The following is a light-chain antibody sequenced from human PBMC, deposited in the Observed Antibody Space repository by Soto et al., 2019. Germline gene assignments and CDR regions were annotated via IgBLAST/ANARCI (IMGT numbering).Light chain of an antibody. V-gene: IGKV1-5*01. CDR3: QQYNSYGT. CDR1: RSIGSS. CDR2: DAS. Sequence: DIQMTQSPSTLSASVGDRVTITCRASRSIGSSLAWYQQKPGKGPKLLIYDASTLESGVPSRFSGSGFGTEFALTISSLQPDDFATFYCQQYNSYGTFGQGTKLEIK. J-gene: IGKJ2*01.